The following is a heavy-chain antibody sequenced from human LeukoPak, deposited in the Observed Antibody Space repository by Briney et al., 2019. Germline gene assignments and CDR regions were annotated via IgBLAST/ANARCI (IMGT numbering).Heavy chain of an antibody. J-gene: IGHJ4*02. CDR1: GGSISYYY. D-gene: IGHD3-9*01. CDR2: IYYSGST. Sequence: SETLSLTCTVSGGSISYYYWSWIRQPPGKGLEWIGYIYYSGSTNYNPSLKSRVTISVDTSKNQFSLKLSSVTAADTAVYYCARGPLYYDTLTGSRPRDYFYYWGQGTLVTVSS. V-gene: IGHV4-59*08. CDR3: ARGPLYYDTLTGSRPRDYFYY.